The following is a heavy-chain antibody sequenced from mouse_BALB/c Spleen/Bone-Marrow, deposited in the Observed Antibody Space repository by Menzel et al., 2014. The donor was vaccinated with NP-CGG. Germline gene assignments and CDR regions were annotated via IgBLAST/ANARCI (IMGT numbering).Heavy chain of an antibody. D-gene: IGHD2-1*01. Sequence: VQLQQSGAELTKPGASVKMSCKASGYTFTSYWMHWVKQRPGQGLEWIGYINPSTGYTEYNQKFKDKATLTADKSSSTAYMQLSSLTSEDSAVYYCARYGNYGDYFDYWGQGTTLTVSS. V-gene: IGHV1-7*01. J-gene: IGHJ2*01. CDR1: GYTFTSYW. CDR3: ARYGNYGDYFDY. CDR2: INPSTGYT.